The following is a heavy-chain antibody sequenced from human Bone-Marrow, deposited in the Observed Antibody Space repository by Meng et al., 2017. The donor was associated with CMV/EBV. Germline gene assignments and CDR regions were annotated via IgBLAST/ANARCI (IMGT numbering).Heavy chain of an antibody. Sequence: GESLKISCAASGFTFSSYSMNWVRQAPGKGLEWVSSISSSSSYIYYADSVKGRFTISRDNAKNSLYLQMNSLRAEDTAVYYCAYTPSSSSVDDAFDIWGQGTMVTVSS. CDR2: ISSSSSYI. J-gene: IGHJ3*02. D-gene: IGHD6-6*01. CDR1: GFTFSSYS. V-gene: IGHV3-21*04. CDR3: AYTPSSSSVDDAFDI.